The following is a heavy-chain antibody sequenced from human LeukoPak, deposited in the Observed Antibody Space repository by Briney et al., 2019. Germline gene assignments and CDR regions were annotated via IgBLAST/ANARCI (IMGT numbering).Heavy chain of an antibody. CDR1: GFTFSDYY. D-gene: IGHD5-18*01. Sequence: GGSLRLSCAASGFTFSDYYMSWIRQAPGKGLEWVSYISSSSSYTNYAYSVKGRFTISRDNAKNSLYLQMNSLRAEDTAVYYCARTRGYSYGYGYWGQGTLVTVSS. J-gene: IGHJ4*02. CDR3: ARTRGYSYGYGY. CDR2: ISSSSSYT. V-gene: IGHV3-11*06.